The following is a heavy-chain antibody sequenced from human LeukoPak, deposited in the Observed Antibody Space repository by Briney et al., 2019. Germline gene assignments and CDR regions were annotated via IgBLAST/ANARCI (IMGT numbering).Heavy chain of an antibody. V-gene: IGHV4-59*01. Sequence: SETLSLTCTVSGGSISSYYWSWIRQPPGKGLEWIGYIYYSGSTSYNPSLKSRVTISLDTSKNQFSLKLSSVTAADTAAYYCARGSSGWYGYFFDYWGQGTLVTVSS. CDR3: ARGSSGWYGYFFDY. CDR2: IYYSGST. J-gene: IGHJ4*02. CDR1: GGSISSYY. D-gene: IGHD6-19*01.